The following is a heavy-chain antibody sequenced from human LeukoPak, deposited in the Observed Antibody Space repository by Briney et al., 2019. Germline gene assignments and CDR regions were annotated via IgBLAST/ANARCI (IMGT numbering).Heavy chain of an antibody. J-gene: IGHJ4*02. CDR3: VKGVVTAIHYFDY. D-gene: IGHD2-21*02. V-gene: IGHV3-64D*06. CDR2: ISSNGGST. Sequence: GGSLRLSCSASGFTFSSYAMHWVRQAPGKGLEYVSAISSNGGSTYYADSVKGRFTISRDNSKNTLYLQMSSLRAEDTAVYYCVKGVVTAIHYFDYWGQGTLVTVSS. CDR1: GFTFSSYA.